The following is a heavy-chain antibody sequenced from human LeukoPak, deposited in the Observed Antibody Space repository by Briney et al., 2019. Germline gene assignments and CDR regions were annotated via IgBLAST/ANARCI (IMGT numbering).Heavy chain of an antibody. D-gene: IGHD3-9*01. CDR2: ISSSSSSYI. Sequence: GGSLRLSCTASGFTFSSYSMNWVRQAPGKGLEWVSSISSSSSSYIYYADSVKGRFTISRDNAKNSLYLQMNSLRAEDTAVYYCARDRYSRSTIFWVYYMDVWGKGTTVTVSS. J-gene: IGHJ6*03. CDR1: GFTFSSYS. V-gene: IGHV3-21*01. CDR3: ARDRYSRSTIFWVYYMDV.